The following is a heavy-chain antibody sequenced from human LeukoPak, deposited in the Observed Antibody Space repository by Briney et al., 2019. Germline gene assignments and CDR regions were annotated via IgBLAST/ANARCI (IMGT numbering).Heavy chain of an antibody. CDR3: AKETNYYHSGSYWEHIQH. D-gene: IGHD3-10*01. CDR2: ISANGGST. J-gene: IGHJ1*01. Sequence: GGSLRLSCAASGFTFSSYAMSWVRQAPGKGLEWVSTISANGGSTHYADPVKGRFTISRDNSKNTLYLQMNSLRAEDTAVYYCAKETNYYHSGSYWEHIQHWGQGTLVTVSS. V-gene: IGHV3-23*01. CDR1: GFTFSSYA.